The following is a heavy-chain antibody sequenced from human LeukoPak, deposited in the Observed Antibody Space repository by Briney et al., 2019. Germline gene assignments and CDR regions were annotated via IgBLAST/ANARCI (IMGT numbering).Heavy chain of an antibody. J-gene: IGHJ3*02. CDR2: MNPDNGVA. D-gene: IGHD5-18*01. CDR1: GYTFTTFY. Sequence: ASVKVSCKASGYTFTTFYMYWVRQAPGQGLAWMGWMNPDNGVANYAQNFQGRVTMTRDTSINTAYMELSRLTSDDTAIYYCARTILGYSYGTDAFDIWGQGTMVTVSS. CDR3: ARTILGYSYGTDAFDI. V-gene: IGHV1-2*02.